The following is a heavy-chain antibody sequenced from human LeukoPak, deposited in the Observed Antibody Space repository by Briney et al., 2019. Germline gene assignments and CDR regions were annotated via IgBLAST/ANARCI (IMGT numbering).Heavy chain of an antibody. V-gene: IGHV1-69*13. D-gene: IGHD5-12*01. CDR3: ARDGARGATIFLGAFDI. Sequence: ASVKVSCKASGGTFSSYAISWVRQAPGQGLEWMGGIIPIFGTANYAQKFQGRVTITADESTSTAYMELSSLRSEGTAVYYCARDGARGATIFLGAFDIWGQGTMVTVSS. CDR2: IIPIFGTA. CDR1: GGTFSSYA. J-gene: IGHJ3*02.